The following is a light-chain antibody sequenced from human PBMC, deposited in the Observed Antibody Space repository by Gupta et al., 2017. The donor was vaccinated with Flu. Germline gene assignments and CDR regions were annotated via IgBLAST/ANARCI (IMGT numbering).Light chain of an antibody. V-gene: IGKV1-5*03. Sequence: SWLAWYQQKPGNAPKLLIYQASILERGVPSRFSGSGSVTEFTLTISCLQPYDFAAYYCQQYSSYSGYSFGQGTKLEIK. CDR1: SW. CDR2: QAS. CDR3: QQYSSYSGYS. J-gene: IGKJ2*03.